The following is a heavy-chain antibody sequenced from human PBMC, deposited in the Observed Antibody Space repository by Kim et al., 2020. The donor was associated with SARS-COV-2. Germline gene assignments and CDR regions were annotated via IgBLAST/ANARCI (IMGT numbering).Heavy chain of an antibody. D-gene: IGHD3-10*01. CDR3: ARGGSYFEY. Sequence: GNTKYSRKFQGRVTITRDTSATTAYMELSSLTSEDTAVYYCARGGSYFEYWGQGTLVTVSS. J-gene: IGHJ4*02. CDR2: GNT. V-gene: IGHV1-3*01.